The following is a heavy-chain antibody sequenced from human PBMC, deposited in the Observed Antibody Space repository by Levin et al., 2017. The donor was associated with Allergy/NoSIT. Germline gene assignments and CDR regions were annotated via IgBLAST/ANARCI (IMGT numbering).Heavy chain of an antibody. CDR3: DRTDYYYAGRRTVDV. D-gene: IGHD3-10*01. V-gene: IGHV1-8*01. Sequence: GASVKVSCKAFGYSFTTYDINWVRQAAGRGLEWMGWLNPNSGNIGFVEKFQGRISMTRDTSTNTAYMELDGLTSDDTDVYYCDRTDYYYAGRRTVDVWGQGTLVTVSS. J-gene: IGHJ4*02. CDR2: LNPNSGNI. CDR1: GYSFTTYD.